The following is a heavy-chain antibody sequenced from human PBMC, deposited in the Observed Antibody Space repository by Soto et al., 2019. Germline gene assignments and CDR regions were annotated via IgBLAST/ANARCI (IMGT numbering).Heavy chain of an antibody. J-gene: IGHJ4*02. CDR3: ARGTHKAAAGTPFDY. Sequence: GGSLRLSCAASGFTFSSYAMHWVRQAPGKGLEWVAVISYDGSNKYYADSVKGRFTISRDNSKNTLYLQMNSLRAEDTAVYYCARGTHKAAAGTPFDYWGQGTLVTVS. CDR2: ISYDGSNK. CDR1: GFTFSSYA. D-gene: IGHD6-13*01. V-gene: IGHV3-30-3*01.